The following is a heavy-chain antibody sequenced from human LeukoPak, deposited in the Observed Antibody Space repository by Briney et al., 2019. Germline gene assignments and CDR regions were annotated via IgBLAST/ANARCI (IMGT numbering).Heavy chain of an antibody. J-gene: IGHJ4*02. CDR1: GGSISSGDYY. V-gene: IGHV4-30-4*01. D-gene: IGHD2-15*01. CDR2: IYYSGST. Sequence: PSETLSLTCTVSGGSISSGDYYWSWLRQPPGKGLEWIGYIYYSGSTYYNPPLKSRVTISVDTSKNQFSLKLSPVTAADTAVYYCARVDCSGGSCYYFDYWGQGTLVTVSS. CDR3: ARVDCSGGSCYYFDY.